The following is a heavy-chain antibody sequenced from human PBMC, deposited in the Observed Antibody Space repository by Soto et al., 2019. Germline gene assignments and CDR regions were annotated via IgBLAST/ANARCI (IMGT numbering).Heavy chain of an antibody. D-gene: IGHD5-12*01. CDR2: ISYDGSNK. Sequence: QVQLVESGGGEVQPGRSLRLSCAASGFTFSSYAMHWVRQAPGKGLEWVAVISYDGSNKYYADSVKGRFTISRDNSKNTLYLQTNSVRAEDKAVYYCVCRDSYNFVGVLDYWGQVTLENVSS. J-gene: IGHJ4*02. V-gene: IGHV3-30-3*01. CDR1: GFTFSSYA. CDR3: VCRDSYNFVGVLDY.